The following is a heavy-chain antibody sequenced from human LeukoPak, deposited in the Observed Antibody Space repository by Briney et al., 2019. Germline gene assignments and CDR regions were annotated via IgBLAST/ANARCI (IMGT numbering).Heavy chain of an antibody. CDR2: IYSGGST. Sequence: PGGSLRLSCAASGFTVSSNYMSWVRQAPGKGLEWVSVIYSGGSTYYADSVKGRFTISRDNSKNTLYLQMNSLRAEDTAVYYRARDRPKYSSSPIHYDYWGQGTLVTVSS. J-gene: IGHJ4*02. CDR3: ARDRPKYSSSPIHYDY. V-gene: IGHV3-66*01. D-gene: IGHD6-13*01. CDR1: GFTVSSNY.